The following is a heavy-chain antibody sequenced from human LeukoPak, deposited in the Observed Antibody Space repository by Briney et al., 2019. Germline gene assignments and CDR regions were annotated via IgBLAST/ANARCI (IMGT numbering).Heavy chain of an antibody. CDR3: ARYCTFRTCSATQFDA. V-gene: IGHV3-7*01. CDR1: GMTFRSHW. Sequence: GGSLRLSCAASGMTFRSHWMTWVRQTTGKGLEWLATIKSDGSEIYYLDSVKGRFTISRDNDKNSLYLQMNSLRADDSAVYYCARYCTFRTCSATQFDAWGQGTLVTVSS. CDR2: IKSDGSEI. D-gene: IGHD2-8*01. J-gene: IGHJ5*02.